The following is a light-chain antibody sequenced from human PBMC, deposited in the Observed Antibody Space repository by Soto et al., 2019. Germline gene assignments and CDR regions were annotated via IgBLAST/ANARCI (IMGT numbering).Light chain of an antibody. Sequence: AIQLTQSPSSLSASVGDRVTITCRASQGISSALAWYQQKPGKVPKFLIYDASSLESGVPSRFSGSGSGTDFNLTISSLQPEDFATYYCLQFNSYPRTCGQGTRLEIK. CDR3: LQFNSYPRT. CDR1: QGISSA. V-gene: IGKV1-13*02. CDR2: DAS. J-gene: IGKJ5*01.